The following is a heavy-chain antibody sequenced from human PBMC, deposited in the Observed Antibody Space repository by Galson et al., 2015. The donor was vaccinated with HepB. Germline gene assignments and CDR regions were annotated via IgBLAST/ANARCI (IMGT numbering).Heavy chain of an antibody. CDR2: IIPIFGTA. D-gene: IGHD5-24*01. V-gene: IGHV1-69*13. J-gene: IGHJ4*02. CDR1: GGTSSSYA. Sequence: SVKVSCKASGGTSSSYAISWVRQAPGQGLEWMGGIIPIFGTANYAQKFQGRVTITADESTSTAYMELSSLRSEDTAVYYCAREMATPYYFDYWGQGTLVTVSS. CDR3: AREMATPYYFDY.